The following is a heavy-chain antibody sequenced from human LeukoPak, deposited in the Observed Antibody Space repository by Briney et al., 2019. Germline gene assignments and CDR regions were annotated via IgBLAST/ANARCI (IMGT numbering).Heavy chain of an antibody. D-gene: IGHD3-22*01. V-gene: IGHV3-30-3*01. CDR1: GFTFSSYA. CDR3: ARDPTTAYYYDSSGLFDY. CDR2: ISYDGSNK. Sequence: GGSLRLSCAASGFTFSSYAMHWVRQAPGKGLEWVAVISYDGSNKYYADSVKGRFTISRDNSKNTLYLQMNSLRAEDTAVYYCARDPTTAYYYDSSGLFDYWGQGTLVTVSS. J-gene: IGHJ4*02.